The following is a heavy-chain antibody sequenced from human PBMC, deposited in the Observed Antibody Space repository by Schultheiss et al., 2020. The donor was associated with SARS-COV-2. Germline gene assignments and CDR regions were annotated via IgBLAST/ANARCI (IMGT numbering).Heavy chain of an antibody. V-gene: IGHV4-34*01. CDR2: IYHSGST. D-gene: IGHD2-21*02. CDR3: ARHAGEVVTAWLPRAAPYYFDY. Sequence: SETLSLTCAVYGGSFSGYSWSWIRQPPGKGLEWIGYIYHSGSTYYNPSLKSRVTISVDTSKNQFSLKLSSVTAADTAVYYCARHAGEVVTAWLPRAAPYYFDYWGQGTLVTVSS. CDR1: GGSFSGYS. J-gene: IGHJ4*02.